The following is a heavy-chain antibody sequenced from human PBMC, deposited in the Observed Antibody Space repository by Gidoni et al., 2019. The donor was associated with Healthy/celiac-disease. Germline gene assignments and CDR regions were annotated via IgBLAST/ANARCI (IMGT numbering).Heavy chain of an antibody. V-gene: IGHV1-69*06. D-gene: IGHD3-22*01. J-gene: IGHJ4*02. CDR3: ARGPYNYYDSSGYYRNFDY. Sequence: QVQLVQSGAEVKKPGSSVKVSCKASGGTFSSYAISWVRQAPGQGLEWMGGLIPIFGTANYAQKFQGRVTITADKSTSTAYMELSSLRSEDTAVYYCARGPYNYYDSSGYYRNFDYWGQGTLVTVSS. CDR2: LIPIFGTA. CDR1: GGTFSSYA.